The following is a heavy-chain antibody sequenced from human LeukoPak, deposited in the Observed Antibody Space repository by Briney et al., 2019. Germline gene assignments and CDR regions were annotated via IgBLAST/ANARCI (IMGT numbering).Heavy chain of an antibody. D-gene: IGHD5-24*01. V-gene: IGHV1-46*01. CDR3: ARIRDGYNDAYDI. Sequence: GASVNVSCKASGYTFSNYYLHWVRQAPGQGLEWMGLINPTAGNTYYAQRFQGRVTMTRNTSTSTVYMELSSLRSEDTAVYYCARIRDGYNDAYDIWGQGTMVTVPS. CDR1: GYTFSNYY. CDR2: INPTAGNT. J-gene: IGHJ3*02.